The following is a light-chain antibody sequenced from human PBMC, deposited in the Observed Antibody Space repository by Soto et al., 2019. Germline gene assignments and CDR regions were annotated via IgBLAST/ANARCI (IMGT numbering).Light chain of an antibody. V-gene: IGKV3-15*01. Sequence: EIVLALSPTTLSVSPGERATLSCRASHSVGSNLAWYQQNLGQAPRLLIYGASTRATGVPARFSGSGSATQFTLTISSLQSEDFGFYYCQQYKQWPVAFGGGTKV. CDR1: HSVGSN. J-gene: IGKJ4*01. CDR3: QQYKQWPVA. CDR2: GAS.